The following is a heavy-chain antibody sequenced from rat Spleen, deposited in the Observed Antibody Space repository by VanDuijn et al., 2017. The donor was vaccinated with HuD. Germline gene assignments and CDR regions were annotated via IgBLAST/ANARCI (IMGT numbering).Heavy chain of an antibody. J-gene: IGHJ3*01. CDR2: INSAGTP. Sequence: EVQLQESGPGLVKPSQSLSLTCSVTGHSITSSYRWNWIRKFPGNKLEWMGYINSAGTPNYNPSLKSRISLTRDTSKNQFFVQVNSITTEDTATYYCARSDGVHYYLPFADWGQGTLVTVSS. CDR3: ARSDGVHYYLPFAD. CDR1: GHSITSSYR. V-gene: IGHV3-3*01. D-gene: IGHD1-12*02.